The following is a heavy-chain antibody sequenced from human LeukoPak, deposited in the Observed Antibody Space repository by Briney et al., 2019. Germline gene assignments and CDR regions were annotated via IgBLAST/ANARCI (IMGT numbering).Heavy chain of an antibody. D-gene: IGHD6-19*01. J-gene: IGHJ4*02. CDR1: GYTLTELS. CDR3: ATYPYSSGWPFDY. V-gene: IGHV1-24*01. Sequence: ASVKVSCKVSGYTLTELSMHWVRQAPGKGLEWMGGFDPEDGETIYAQKFQGRVTMTEDTSTDTAYMELSSLRSGDTAVYYCATYPYSSGWPFDYWGQGTLVTVSS. CDR2: FDPEDGET.